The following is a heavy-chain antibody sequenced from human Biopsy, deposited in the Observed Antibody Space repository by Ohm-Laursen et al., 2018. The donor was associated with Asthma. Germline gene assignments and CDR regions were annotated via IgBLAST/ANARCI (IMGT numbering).Heavy chain of an antibody. CDR3: AKDCRGIAVAGDRGFDY. J-gene: IGHJ4*02. CDR1: GFIFRVSI. V-gene: IGHV3-30*18. Sequence: SLRLSCTASGFIFRVSIIFWARQVPRKAPEWGAVISSDGNHKFYEDSMKRRFTISRDNSKSTLFLQMDSMSAEDTAVYYCAKDCRGIAVAGDRGFDYWGQGTLVTVSS. CDR2: ISSDGNHK. D-gene: IGHD6-19*01.